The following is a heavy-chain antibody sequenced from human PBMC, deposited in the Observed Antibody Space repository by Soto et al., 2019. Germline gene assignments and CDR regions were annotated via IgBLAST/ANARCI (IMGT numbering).Heavy chain of an antibody. J-gene: IGHJ6*02. CDR2: IIPIFGTA. D-gene: IGHD3-16*01. Sequence: QVQLVQSGAEVKKPGSSVKVSCKASGGTFSSYAISWVRQAPGQGLEWMGGIIPIFGTANYAQKFQGRVTITADKSTSKAYMELSSLRSEDTAVYYCARGWGSNYDSSGGMDVWGQGTTVTVSS. V-gene: IGHV1-69*06. CDR3: ARGWGSNYDSSGGMDV. CDR1: GGTFSSYA.